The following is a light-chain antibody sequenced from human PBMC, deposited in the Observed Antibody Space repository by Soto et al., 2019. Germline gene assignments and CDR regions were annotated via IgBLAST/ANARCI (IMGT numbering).Light chain of an antibody. CDR3: QQYNNWPQT. V-gene: IGKV3-15*01. Sequence: EIVMTQSPATLSVSPGGRATLSCRASQSISGTLSCYQQKPGQAPRLLIYGASTRATSFPARFSGSGSGTEFTLTISSLQSEDFAVYYCQQYNNWPQTFGQGTKVDIK. CDR1: QSISGT. J-gene: IGKJ1*01. CDR2: GAS.